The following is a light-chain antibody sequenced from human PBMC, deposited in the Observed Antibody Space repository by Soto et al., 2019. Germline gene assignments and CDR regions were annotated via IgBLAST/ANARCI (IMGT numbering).Light chain of an antibody. CDR2: AAS. CDR3: QQYGVSQNT. J-gene: IGKJ2*01. V-gene: IGKV3-20*01. Sequence: VLTQSPGTLSLSPGERATLSCRASRAVTSNFLAWYQQKPGQAPRLLIYAASSRATGIPDRFSGSGSGTDFTLTISRLEPEDFAVYYCQQYGVSQNTFGQGTKLETK. CDR1: RAVTSNF.